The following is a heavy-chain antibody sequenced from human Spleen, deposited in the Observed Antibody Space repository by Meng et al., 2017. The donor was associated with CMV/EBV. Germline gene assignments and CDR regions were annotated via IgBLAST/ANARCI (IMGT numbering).Heavy chain of an antibody. Sequence: GESLKISCAASEFNFSDSPMHWVRQGPGKGLEWVSAISGSGGTTYYADFVKGRFTISRDNSRNTLYVQMNSLRAEDTAVYYCAKDKFSISNTTYGMDVWGQGTTVTVSS. J-gene: IGHJ6*02. CDR1: EFNFSDSP. V-gene: IGHV3-23*01. CDR3: AKDKFSISNTTYGMDV. CDR2: ISGSGGTT. D-gene: IGHD2-2*01.